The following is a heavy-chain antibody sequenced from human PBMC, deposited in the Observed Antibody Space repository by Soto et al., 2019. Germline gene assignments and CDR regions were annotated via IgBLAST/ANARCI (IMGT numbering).Heavy chain of an antibody. V-gene: IGHV4-31*03. J-gene: IGHJ6*02. Sequence: PSETLSLTCTVSGGSISSGGYYWSWIRQHPGKGLEWIGYIYYSGSTYYNPSLKSRVTISVDTSKNQFSLKLSSVTAADTAVYYCATQYGGNSDYYYYYGMDVWGQGTTVTVSS. CDR2: IYYSGST. CDR1: GGSISSGGYY. CDR3: ATQYGGNSDYYYYYGMDV. D-gene: IGHD2-21*02.